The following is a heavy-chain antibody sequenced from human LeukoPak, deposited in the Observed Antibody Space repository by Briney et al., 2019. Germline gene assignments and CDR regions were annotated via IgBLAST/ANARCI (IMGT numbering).Heavy chain of an antibody. D-gene: IGHD3-3*01. J-gene: IGHJ6*04. CDR3: ARDRGITVFGVVMDV. Sequence: ASVKVSCKASGYTFTNNYMHWVRQAPGQGLEWMGIINPSDGGTNYAQKFQGRVTLTRDMSTSIVYMELSSLRSEDTAVYYCARDRGITVFGVVMDVWGKGTTVTVSS. V-gene: IGHV1-46*01. CDR1: GYTFTNNY. CDR2: INPSDGGT.